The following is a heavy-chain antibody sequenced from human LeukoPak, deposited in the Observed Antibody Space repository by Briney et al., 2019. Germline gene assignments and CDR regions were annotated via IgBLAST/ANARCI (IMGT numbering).Heavy chain of an antibody. CDR1: GFTFSSYA. V-gene: IGHV3-23*01. CDR3: AKDLHYGSGSFDY. J-gene: IGHJ4*02. Sequence: GGSLRLSCAAPGFTFSSYAMSWVRQAPGKGLEWVSAISGSGGSTYYADSVKGRFTISRDNSKNTLYLQMNSLRAEDTAVYYCAKDLHYGSGSFDYWGQGTLVTVSS. CDR2: ISGSGGST. D-gene: IGHD3-10*01.